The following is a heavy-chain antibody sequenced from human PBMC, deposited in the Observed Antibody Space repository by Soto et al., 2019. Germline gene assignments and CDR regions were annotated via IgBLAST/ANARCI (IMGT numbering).Heavy chain of an antibody. CDR3: SGGVGDAI. CDR2: TNQDGSEK. V-gene: IGHV3-7*04. J-gene: IGHJ4*02. CDR1: GFSFRSDW. D-gene: IGHD1-26*01. Sequence: EDQLVESGGGLVQPGGSLRLTCAVSGFSFRSDWMNWVRQAPGKGLEWVAHTNQDGSEKYYVDSVKGRFTIFRDNAKNTIYLQMNSLRAEDTAVFYCSGGVGDAIWGQGTLVTVSS.